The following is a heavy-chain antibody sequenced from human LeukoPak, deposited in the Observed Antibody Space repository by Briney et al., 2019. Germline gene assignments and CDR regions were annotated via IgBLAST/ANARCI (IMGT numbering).Heavy chain of an antibody. CDR1: GFTFTTYW. CDR3: ARDGGWELDY. Sequence: GESLRLSCAASGFTFTTYWMSWVRQLPGKGLEWVANINQDGTEKYYVDSVKGRFTISRDNAKNTLYLQMNSLRAEDTAVYYCARDGGWELDYWGQGTLVTVSS. V-gene: IGHV3-7*01. D-gene: IGHD1-26*01. CDR2: INQDGTEK. J-gene: IGHJ4*02.